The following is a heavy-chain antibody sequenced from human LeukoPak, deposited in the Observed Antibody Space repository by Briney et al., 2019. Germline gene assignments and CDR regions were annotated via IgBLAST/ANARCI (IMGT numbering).Heavy chain of an antibody. J-gene: IGHJ4*02. CDR1: GGSISSSSYY. D-gene: IGHD6-13*01. CDR2: IYYSGST. Sequence: SETLSLACTGSGGSISSSSYYWGSIRQPPGKGLEWIGSIYYSGSTYYNPSLKSRVTISVDTSKNQFSLKLSSVTAADTAVYYCARIFYFGIAAAGTFDYWGQGTLVTVSS. V-gene: IGHV4-39*07. CDR3: ARIFYFGIAAAGTFDY.